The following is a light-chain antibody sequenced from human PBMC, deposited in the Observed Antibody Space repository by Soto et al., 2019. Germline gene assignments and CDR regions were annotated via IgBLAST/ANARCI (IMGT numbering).Light chain of an antibody. CDR2: DVS. CDR3: SSFTSSSSYV. V-gene: IGLV2-14*03. CDR1: SSDVGSYNS. Sequence: QSALAQPASVSGSPGQSITISCTGTSSDVGSYNSVSWYQQYPGKAPTLMIHDVSNRPSGVSNRFSGSKSGNTASLTISGLRAEDEADYYCSSFTSSSSYVFGSGTKVTVL. J-gene: IGLJ1*01.